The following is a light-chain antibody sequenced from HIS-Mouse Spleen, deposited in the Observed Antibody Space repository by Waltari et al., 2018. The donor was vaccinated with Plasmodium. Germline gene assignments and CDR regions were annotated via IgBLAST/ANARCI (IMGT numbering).Light chain of an antibody. V-gene: IGKV1-27*01. CDR2: AAS. CDR3: QKYNSYSWT. J-gene: IGKJ1*01. CDR1: KGISNY. Sequence: DIQMTQSPSSLSASVGDRVTITCRASKGISNYLAWYQQKPGKVPKLLIYAASTLQSGVPSRFSGSGSGTDFTLTISSLQPEDVATYYCQKYNSYSWTFGQGTKVEIK.